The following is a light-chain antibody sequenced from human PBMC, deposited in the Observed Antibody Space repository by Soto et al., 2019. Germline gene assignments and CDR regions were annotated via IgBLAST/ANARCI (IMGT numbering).Light chain of an antibody. CDR1: QRISSN. Sequence: EIVMTQSPSTLSVSPGETVTLSCRARQRISSNLAGYQQKPGQAPRLLIYGASTRATGIPARFSGSGSGTEFTLTITRPQSEDFAVYYCQQYSQWPPITFGGGARVEIK. J-gene: IGKJ4*01. CDR3: QQYSQWPPIT. V-gene: IGKV3D-15*01. CDR2: GAS.